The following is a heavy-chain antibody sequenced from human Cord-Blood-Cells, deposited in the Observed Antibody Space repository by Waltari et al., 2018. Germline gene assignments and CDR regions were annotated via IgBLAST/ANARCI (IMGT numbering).Heavy chain of an antibody. V-gene: IGHV4-4*02. CDR1: GGSISSSNW. D-gene: IGHD3-10*01. Sequence: VQLQESGPGLVKPSGTLSLTCAVSGGSISSSNWWSWVRQPPGKGLEWIGEIYHRGSTHCNPPLKSRVPRSVDKAESQLSLKLGSVTAADTAVYYCARADIRIMVRGVIDPWGQGTLVTVSS. CDR2: IYHRGST. CDR3: ARADIRIMVRGVIDP. J-gene: IGHJ5*02.